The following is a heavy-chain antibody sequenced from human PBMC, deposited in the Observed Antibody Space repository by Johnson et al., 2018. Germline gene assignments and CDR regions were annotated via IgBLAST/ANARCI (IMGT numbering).Heavy chain of an antibody. V-gene: IGHV3-23*04. D-gene: IGHD3-22*01. Sequence: VQLVQSGGDLVQPGGSLRLSCVVSGFTFSSHAMSWVRQAPGKGLEWVSGISGSGGTTYYAESVKGRFTISRDSSKNTLYLQMNSLKVEDPAVYYCAKVGGWRLLPIDGFDIWGQGTRVTVSA. J-gene: IGHJ3*02. CDR1: GFTFSSHA. CDR3: AKVGGWRLLPIDGFDI. CDR2: ISGSGGTT.